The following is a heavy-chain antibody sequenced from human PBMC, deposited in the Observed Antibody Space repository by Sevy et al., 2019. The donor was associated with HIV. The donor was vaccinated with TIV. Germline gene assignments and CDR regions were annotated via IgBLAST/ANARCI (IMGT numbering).Heavy chain of an antibody. CDR1: GYSFTSYE. J-gene: IGHJ4*02. V-gene: IGHV1-46*01. CDR3: ARLRACGGDFHYYDI. Sequence: ASVKVSCKASGYSFTSYEIHWVRQAPGQGLEWMGIINPSGGSTSYPQKFQDRVTMIRDTSTTTVYMELSSLRSEDTAVYFCARLRACGGDFHYYDIWGQGTLVTVSS. CDR2: INPSGGST. D-gene: IGHD2-21*02.